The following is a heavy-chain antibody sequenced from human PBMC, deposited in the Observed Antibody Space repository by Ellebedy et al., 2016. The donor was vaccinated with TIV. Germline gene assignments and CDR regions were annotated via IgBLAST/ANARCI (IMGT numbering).Heavy chain of an antibody. Sequence: GESLKISCAASGFTFSSYDMHWVRQATGKGLEWVSAIGTVGDTYYPGSVKGRFTISRENAKNSLYLQMNSLRAEDTAVYYCARGGVVTTVSMYYFDYWGQGTLVTVSS. V-gene: IGHV3-13*01. J-gene: IGHJ4*02. CDR2: IGTVGDT. CDR3: ARGGVVTTVSMYYFDY. D-gene: IGHD2-21*02. CDR1: GFTFSSYD.